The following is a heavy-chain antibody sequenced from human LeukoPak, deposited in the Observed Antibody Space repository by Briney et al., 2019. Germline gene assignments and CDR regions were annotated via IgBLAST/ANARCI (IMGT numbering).Heavy chain of an antibody. CDR3: ARDLGSSSWYYFDY. Sequence: GGSLRLSCAASGFTFSNYAMSWVRQAPGKGLEWVSGISGNGGRTYYADSVQGRFTISRDNSRNTYLQMNSLSAEDTAVYYCARDLGSSSWYYFDYWGQGTLVTVSS. J-gene: IGHJ4*02. D-gene: IGHD6-13*01. CDR1: GFTFSNYA. CDR2: ISGNGGRT. V-gene: IGHV3-23*01.